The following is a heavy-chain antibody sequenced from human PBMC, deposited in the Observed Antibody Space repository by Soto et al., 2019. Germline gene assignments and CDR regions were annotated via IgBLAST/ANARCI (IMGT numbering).Heavy chain of an antibody. Sequence: QVQLVESGGGVVQPGRSLRLSCAASGFTFSSYAMHWVRQAPGKGLEWVAVISYDGSNKYYADSVKGRFTISRDNSKNTLYLQMNSLRAEDTAVYYTLVGANYFDYWGQGTLVTVSS. CDR1: GFTFSSYA. J-gene: IGHJ4*02. CDR3: LVGANYFDY. CDR2: ISYDGSNK. V-gene: IGHV3-30*04. D-gene: IGHD1-26*01.